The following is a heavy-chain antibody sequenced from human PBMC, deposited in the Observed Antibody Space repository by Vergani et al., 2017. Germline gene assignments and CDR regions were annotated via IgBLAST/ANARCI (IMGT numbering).Heavy chain of an antibody. Sequence: EVQLLQSGGGVIQPGGSVRLSCAASGFTFSACPMTWVRQAPGKGLEWVSAISARYPNTYYADSVKGRFTISRDNSKNMLYLQMNSLRPDDTAVYYCVRGGRGDHGDFWSRLGPWGQGTRVIVSS. D-gene: IGHD3-3*01. CDR3: VRGGRGDHGDFWSRLGP. J-gene: IGHJ5*02. CDR2: ISARYPNT. CDR1: GFTFSACP. V-gene: IGHV3-23*01.